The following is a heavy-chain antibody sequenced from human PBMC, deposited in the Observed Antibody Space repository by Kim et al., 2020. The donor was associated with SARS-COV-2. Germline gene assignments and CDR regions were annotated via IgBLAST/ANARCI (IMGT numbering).Heavy chain of an antibody. CDR2: ISYDGSNK. D-gene: IGHD3-9*01. J-gene: IGHJ6*02. Sequence: GGPLRLSCAASGFTFSSYGMHWVRQAPGKGLEWVAVISYDGSNKYYADSVKGRFTISRDNSKNTLYLQMNSLRAEDTAVYYCASSQNTEPSYYDIFTGYYPYYYYDGMDVWGQGTTVTVSS. V-gene: IGHV3-30*03. CDR3: ASSQNTEPSYYDIFTGYYPYYYYDGMDV. CDR1: GFTFSSYG.